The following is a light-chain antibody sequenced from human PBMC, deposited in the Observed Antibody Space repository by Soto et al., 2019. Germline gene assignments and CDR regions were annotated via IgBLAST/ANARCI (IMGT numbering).Light chain of an antibody. Sequence: DIQMTQSPSSVSASVGDSVTISCRATQDIASWLAWYQQKPGKAPKLLIYVATSLQSGVPSRFSGRGSGTDFTLTISGLQPDDFATYYCQQYKAYPYTFAQGTKVDIK. CDR3: QQYKAYPYT. J-gene: IGKJ2*01. CDR1: QDIASW. V-gene: IGKV1-12*01. CDR2: VAT.